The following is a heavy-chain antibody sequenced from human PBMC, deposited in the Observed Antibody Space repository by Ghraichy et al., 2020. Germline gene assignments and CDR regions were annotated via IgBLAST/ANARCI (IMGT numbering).Heavy chain of an antibody. J-gene: IGHJ6*02. V-gene: IGHV4-34*01. CDR3: ARDRANTYYYYGMDV. CDR2: INHSGST. CDR1: GGSFSGYY. Sequence: SETLSLTCAVYGGSFSGYYWSWIRQPPGKGLEWIGEINHSGSTNYNPSLKSRVTISVDTSKNQFSLKLSSVTAADTAVYYCARDRANTYYYYGMDVWGQGTTVTVSS. D-gene: IGHD4/OR15-4a*01.